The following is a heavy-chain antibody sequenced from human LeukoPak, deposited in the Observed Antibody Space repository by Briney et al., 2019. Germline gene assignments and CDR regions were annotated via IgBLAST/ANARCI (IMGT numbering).Heavy chain of an antibody. CDR2: ISGGGAI. Sequence: GGSLRLSCAPSGFTFHTYAMSWVRQAPGKGLEWVSAISGGGAIYYADSVKGRFTISRDNGKNTLYLQMNSLRAEDTAVYYCTRDGGHGFDFDIWGQGTTVTVSS. D-gene: IGHD3-16*01. CDR1: GFTFHTYA. V-gene: IGHV3-23*01. CDR3: TRDGGHGFDFDI. J-gene: IGHJ3*02.